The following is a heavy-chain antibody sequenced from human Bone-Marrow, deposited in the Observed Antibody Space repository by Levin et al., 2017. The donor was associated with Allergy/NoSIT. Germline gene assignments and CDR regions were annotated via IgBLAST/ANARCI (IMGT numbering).Heavy chain of an antibody. V-gene: IGHV5-51*01. CDR1: GYTFTTYW. D-gene: IGHD3-22*01. CDR3: ARRNSGYYSGFDN. Sequence: EASVKVSCQTSGYTFTTYWIAWVRQMPGKGLEWMGIIYPGDSDTTYSPSFQGHVTISADKSINTAYLQWTSLQASDTAMYYCARRNSGYYSGFDNWGQGTLVTVSS. J-gene: IGHJ4*02. CDR2: IYPGDSDT.